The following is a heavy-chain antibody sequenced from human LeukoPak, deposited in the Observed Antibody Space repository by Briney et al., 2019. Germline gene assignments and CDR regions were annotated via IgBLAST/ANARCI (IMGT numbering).Heavy chain of an antibody. D-gene: IGHD3-22*01. Sequence: ASVKVSCKVSGYTLTELSMHWVRQAPGKGLEWMGGFDPEDGETIYAQKFQGRVTMTEDTSTDTAYMELSSLRSEDTAVYYCATGRYYDSSGYYRLKMIGHFDYWGQGTLVTVSS. J-gene: IGHJ4*02. V-gene: IGHV1-24*01. CDR1: GYTLTELS. CDR3: ATGRYYDSSGYYRLKMIGHFDY. CDR2: FDPEDGET.